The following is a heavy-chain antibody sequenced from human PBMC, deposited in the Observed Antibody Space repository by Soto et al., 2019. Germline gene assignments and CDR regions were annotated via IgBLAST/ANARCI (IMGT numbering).Heavy chain of an antibody. CDR1: GGSISSSSFY. Sequence: QLQLQESGPGLVKPSETLSLTCTVSGGSISSSSFYWGWIRQPPGKGLEWIGKIYYTGSTYYNPSLKSRVTISVDTSKNQFSLKLTSVTAADTAVYYCARRDYYDRGSWFDPWGQGTLVTVSS. V-gene: IGHV4-39*01. CDR3: ARRDYYDRGSWFDP. CDR2: IYYTGST. D-gene: IGHD3-22*01. J-gene: IGHJ5*02.